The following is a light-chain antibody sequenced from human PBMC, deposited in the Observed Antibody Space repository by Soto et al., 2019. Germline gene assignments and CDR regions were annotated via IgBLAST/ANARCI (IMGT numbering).Light chain of an antibody. J-gene: IGKJ2*01. CDR2: AAS. CDR1: QSISSY. Sequence: DIQIAQSPSSLSASVGDRATISCRASQSISSYLNWYQQKPGKPPKLLIYAASSLQSGVPSRFSGSGSGTDFTLTISSLQPEDFETYYCQQSYSTPYTFGQGTKVDIK. CDR3: QQSYSTPYT. V-gene: IGKV1-39*01.